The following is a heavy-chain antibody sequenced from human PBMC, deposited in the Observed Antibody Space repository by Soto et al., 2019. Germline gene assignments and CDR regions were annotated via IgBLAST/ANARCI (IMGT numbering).Heavy chain of an antibody. D-gene: IGHD3-10*01. V-gene: IGHV3-48*02. Sequence: EVQLVNSGGGLVQPGGSLRLSCVASGFTFSSYGMNWVRQAPGKGLEWVSYISSGPVTTNYADSVKGRFTISRDNAKSSLYLQLNSLRYDDTAVYYCASGGAGRPDFWGQGSLVIVSS. CDR2: ISSGPVTT. J-gene: IGHJ4*02. CDR1: GFTFSSYG. CDR3: ASGGAGRPDF.